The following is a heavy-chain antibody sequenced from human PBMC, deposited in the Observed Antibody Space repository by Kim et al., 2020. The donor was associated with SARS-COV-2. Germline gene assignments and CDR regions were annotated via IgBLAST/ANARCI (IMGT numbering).Heavy chain of an antibody. D-gene: IGHD6-13*01. CDR2: IYYSGST. J-gene: IGHJ6*02. CDR3: ARDRRGSSWYAGLDYYYYYGMDV. CDR1: GGSISSYY. Sequence: SETLSLTCTVSGGSISSYYWSWIRQPPGKGLEWIGYIYYSGSTNYNPSLKSRVTISVDTSKNQFSLKLSSVTAADTAVYYCARDRRGSSWYAGLDYYYYYGMDVWGQGTTVTVSS. V-gene: IGHV4-59*01.